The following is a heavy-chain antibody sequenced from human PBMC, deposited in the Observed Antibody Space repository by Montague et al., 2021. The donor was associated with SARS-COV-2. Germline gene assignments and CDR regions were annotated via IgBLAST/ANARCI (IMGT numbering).Heavy chain of an antibody. V-gene: IGHV3-53*01. J-gene: IGHJ6*02. Sequence: SLRLSCAASGFTVSSNYMSWVRQAPGKGLEWGSVIYSGGSTYYAGSVKGRFTISRDNSKNTLYLQMNSLRAEDTAVYYCARDVSPIGLMDVWGQGTTVTVSS. CDR3: ARDVSPIGLMDV. CDR2: IYSGGST. CDR1: GFTVSSNY.